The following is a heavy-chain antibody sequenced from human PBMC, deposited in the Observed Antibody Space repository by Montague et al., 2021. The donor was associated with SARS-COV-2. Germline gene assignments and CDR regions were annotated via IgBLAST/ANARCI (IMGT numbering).Heavy chain of an antibody. J-gene: IGHJ4*02. Sequence: SETLSLTCAVYGGSFRDYYWSWIRQPPGKGLEWIGEINHRGTFKYNPSLKSRVSISLDTSKNQFSLYLSSVTAADTAVYYCARGRQHFNMIVVVMTGGEYYFDYWGQGTLVTVSS. CDR1: GGSFRDYY. V-gene: IGHV4-34*01. CDR3: ARGRQHFNMIVVVMTGGEYYFDY. D-gene: IGHD3-22*01. CDR2: INHRGTF.